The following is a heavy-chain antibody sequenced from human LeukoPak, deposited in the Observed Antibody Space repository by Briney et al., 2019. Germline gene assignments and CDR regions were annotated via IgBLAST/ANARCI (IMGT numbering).Heavy chain of an antibody. CDR1: GFTFSSYA. CDR2: ISGSGGST. J-gene: IGHJ4*02. Sequence: GGSLRLSCAASGFTFSSYAMSWVRQAPGKGLEWVSAISGSGGSTYYADPVEGRFTISRDNSKNTLYLQMNSLRAEDTAVYYCAKGPDYDILTGYSPIDYWGQGTLVTVSS. CDR3: AKGPDYDILTGYSPIDY. D-gene: IGHD3-9*01. V-gene: IGHV3-23*01.